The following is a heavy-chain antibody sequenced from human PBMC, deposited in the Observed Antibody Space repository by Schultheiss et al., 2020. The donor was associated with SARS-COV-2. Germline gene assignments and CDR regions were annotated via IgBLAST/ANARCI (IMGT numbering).Heavy chain of an antibody. D-gene: IGHD6-13*01. CDR3: AKDIDPGIAAPEY. CDR2: IKSKTDGGTT. V-gene: IGHV3-15*01. Sequence: GGSLRLSCAASGFTFSNAWMSWVRQAPGKGLEWVGRIKSKTDGGTTDYAAPVKGRFTISRDDSKNTLYLQMNSLRAEDTAVYYCAKDIDPGIAAPEYWGQGTLVTVSS. J-gene: IGHJ4*02. CDR1: GFTFSNAW.